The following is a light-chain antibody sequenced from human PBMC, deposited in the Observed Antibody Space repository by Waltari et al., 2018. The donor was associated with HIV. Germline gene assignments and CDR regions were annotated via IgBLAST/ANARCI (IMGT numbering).Light chain of an antibody. J-gene: IGKJ3*01. Sequence: DIQMTQSPSSLSASVGDRVTITCQASQDISNYLNWYQQKPGKAPKLLIYDASNLETGVPSGFSGSGSGTDFTFTISSLQPEDIATYYCQQYDNLPPRRTFGPGTKVDIK. V-gene: IGKV1-33*01. CDR2: DAS. CDR3: QQYDNLPPRRT. CDR1: QDISNY.